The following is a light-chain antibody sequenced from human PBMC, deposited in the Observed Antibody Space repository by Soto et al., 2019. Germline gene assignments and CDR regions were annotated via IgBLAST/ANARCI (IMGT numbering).Light chain of an antibody. V-gene: IGKV3-15*01. CDR3: QQYSNWPPVT. CDR2: GAS. J-gene: IGKJ4*01. Sequence: EIVLTQSPATLSVSPGERATLSCRASQSVGSKVAWYQQKPGQAPSLLIYGASTRASGIPLRFSGSGSGTEFTLTISSLQSEDFAVYYCQQYSNWPPVTFGGGTKVEIK. CDR1: QSVGSK.